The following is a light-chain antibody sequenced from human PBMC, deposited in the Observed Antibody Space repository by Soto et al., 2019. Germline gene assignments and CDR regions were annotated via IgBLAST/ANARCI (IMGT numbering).Light chain of an antibody. CDR3: QQYNSYLIT. J-gene: IGKJ5*01. Sequence: EIVLTQSPATLSLSPGERATLSCRASQSISNYLAWYQQKPGQAPRLLIYDASNRATGIPARFSGSGSGTEFTLTISSLQPDDFATYYCQQYNSYLITFGQGTRLEIK. CDR2: DAS. CDR1: QSISNY. V-gene: IGKV3-11*01.